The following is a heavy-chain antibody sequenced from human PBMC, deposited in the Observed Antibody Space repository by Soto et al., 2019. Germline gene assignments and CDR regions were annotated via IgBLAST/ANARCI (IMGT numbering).Heavy chain of an antibody. CDR3: ARTPSYYDMDV. V-gene: IGHV1-3*01. D-gene: IGHD3-10*01. J-gene: IGHJ6*02. Sequence: ASVQVSCKASGYSSTSYAMHWVRQAPGQRLEWMGWINAGNGNTKYSQKFQGGVTITRDTSASTAYMELSSLRSEDTAVYYCARTPSYYDMDVWGQGTTVTVSS. CDR2: INAGNGNT. CDR1: GYSSTSYA.